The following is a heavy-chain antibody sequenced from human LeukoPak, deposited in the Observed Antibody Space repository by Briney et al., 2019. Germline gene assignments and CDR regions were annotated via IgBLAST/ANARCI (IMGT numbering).Heavy chain of an antibody. V-gene: IGHV3-48*04. J-gene: IGHJ4*02. CDR1: GFTFSNAW. CDR3: ARGHSSGWFYFFDY. CDR2: ISSSGSTI. D-gene: IGHD6-19*01. Sequence: GGSLRLSCAASGFTFSNAWMNWVRQAPGKGLEWVSYISSSGSTIYYADSVKGRFTISRDNAKNSLYLQMNSLRAEDTAVYYCARGHSSGWFYFFDYWGQGTLVTVSS.